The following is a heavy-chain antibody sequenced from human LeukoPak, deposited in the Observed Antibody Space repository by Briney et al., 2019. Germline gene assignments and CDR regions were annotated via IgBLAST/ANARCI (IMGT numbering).Heavy chain of an antibody. J-gene: IGHJ4*02. V-gene: IGHV3-21*01. CDR3: ARGGIYSQGFYY. D-gene: IGHD6-13*01. CDR1: GFTFSGYS. CDR2: ISTTSDYI. Sequence: PGGSLRLSCAASGFTFSGYSMNWVRQAPGKGLEWVSSISTTSDYIHYADSLKGRVAISRDNAKNSLYLQMNSLRAEDTAVYYCARGGIYSQGFYYWGQGSLVTVSS.